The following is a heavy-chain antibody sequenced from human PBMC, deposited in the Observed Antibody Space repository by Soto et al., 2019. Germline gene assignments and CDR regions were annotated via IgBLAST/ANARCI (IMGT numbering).Heavy chain of an antibody. Sequence: HPGGSLRLSCAVSGFTVSNNYMSWVRQAPGKGLEWVAVIWYDGSNKYYADSEKGRFTISRDNSKNTLYLQMNSLRAEDTAVYYCAREVECSGGSCSPDYWGQGTLVTVSS. V-gene: IGHV3-33*08. J-gene: IGHJ4*02. D-gene: IGHD2-15*01. CDR1: GFTVSNNY. CDR3: AREVECSGGSCSPDY. CDR2: IWYDGSNK.